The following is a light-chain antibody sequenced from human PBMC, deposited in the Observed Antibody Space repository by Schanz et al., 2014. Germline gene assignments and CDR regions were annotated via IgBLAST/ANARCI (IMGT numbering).Light chain of an antibody. V-gene: IGLV2-11*01. CDR3: SSYTSSSTWV. J-gene: IGLJ3*02. Sequence: QSALTQPRSVSGSPGQSVTISCTGTSIDVGGYDYVSWYQQHPGKAPKLMIYDVNRRPSGVPDRYSGSKSGNTASLTVSGLQAEDEADYYCSSYTSSSTWVFGGGTKLTVL. CDR1: SIDVGGYDY. CDR2: DVN.